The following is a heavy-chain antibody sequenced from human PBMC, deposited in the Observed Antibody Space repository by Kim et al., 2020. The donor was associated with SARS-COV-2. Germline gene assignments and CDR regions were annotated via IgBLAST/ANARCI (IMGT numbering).Heavy chain of an antibody. CDR1: GFTFSSYW. D-gene: IGHD6-13*01. Sequence: GGSLRLSCAASGFTFSSYWMSWVRQAPGKGLEWVANIKQDGSEKYYLDSVKGRFTISRDNAKNSLYLQMNSLRAEDTSVYYCARDLIAAAGNYYYYGMDVWGQGTTVTVSS. CDR3: ARDLIAAAGNYYYYGMDV. V-gene: IGHV3-7*03. CDR2: IKQDGSEK. J-gene: IGHJ6*02.